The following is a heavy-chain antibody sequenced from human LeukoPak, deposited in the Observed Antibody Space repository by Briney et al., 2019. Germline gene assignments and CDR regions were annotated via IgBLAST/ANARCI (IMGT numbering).Heavy chain of an antibody. CDR2: IYPGDSAT. Sequence: GESLKISCKGFGYSFTSYWIGWVRQMPGKGLEWMGIIYPGDSATRYSPSFQGQVTISVDRSIRTAYLQWSSLKASDTAMYYCAGGITANYFDYWGQGTLVTVSS. D-gene: IGHD6-13*01. CDR3: AGGITANYFDY. CDR1: GYSFTSYW. V-gene: IGHV5-51*01. J-gene: IGHJ4*02.